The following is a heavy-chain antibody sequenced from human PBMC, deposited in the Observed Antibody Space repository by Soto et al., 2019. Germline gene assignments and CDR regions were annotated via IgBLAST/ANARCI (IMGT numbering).Heavy chain of an antibody. J-gene: IGHJ4*02. V-gene: IGHV4-4*02. CDR1: NRSIVSSNW. CDR2: VAQNGYV. CDR3: ARNRLDGYDFDS. D-gene: IGHD5-12*01. Sequence: SSETQSLTSPFSNRSIVSSNWWSGGRQSPGKGLEWIGEVAQNGYVGSIPSLKGRLTILLDKPTNRFSLRLTSVTAADTAVYYCARNRLDGYDFDSWGQGILVTVSS.